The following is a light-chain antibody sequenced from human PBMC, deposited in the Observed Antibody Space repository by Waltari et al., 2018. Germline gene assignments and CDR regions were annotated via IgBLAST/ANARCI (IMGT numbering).Light chain of an antibody. CDR3: QQYNNWRT. J-gene: IGKJ2*01. CDR1: QSISRN. V-gene: IGKV3-15*01. Sequence: SPGEGATLSCRASQSISRNLAWYQQRPGQAPRLLIYGASTRAPGIPARFSGSGSGTEFTLTISSLQSEDFAVYYCQQYNNWRTFGRGTKLEI. CDR2: GAS.